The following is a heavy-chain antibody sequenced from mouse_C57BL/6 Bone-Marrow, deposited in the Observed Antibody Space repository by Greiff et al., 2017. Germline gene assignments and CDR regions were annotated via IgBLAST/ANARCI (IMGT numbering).Heavy chain of an antibody. CDR3: ARSYYSWYFDV. D-gene: IGHD2-10*01. V-gene: IGHV1-59*01. J-gene: IGHJ1*03. CDR1: GYTFTSYW. Sequence: VQLQQPGAELVRPGTSVKLSCKASGYTFTSYWMHWVKQRPGQGLEWIGVIDPSDSYTNYNQKFKGKATLTVDTSSSTASMQLSSLTSEDSAVYYCARSYYSWYFDVWGTGTTVTVSS. CDR2: IDPSDSYT.